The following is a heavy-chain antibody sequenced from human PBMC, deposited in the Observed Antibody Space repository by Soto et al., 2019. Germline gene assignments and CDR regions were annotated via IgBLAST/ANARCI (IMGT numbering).Heavy chain of an antibody. Sequence: ESGGGLVQPGGSLRLSCAASGFTFSSFWMSWVRQAPGKGLEWVANIKQDGSEKYYVDSVKGRFTISRDNAKNSLYLQMNSLRAEDTAVYYCARGPSYGDYDWYYFDYWGQGTLVTVSS. J-gene: IGHJ4*02. CDR1: GFTFSSFW. CDR2: IKQDGSEK. D-gene: IGHD4-17*01. CDR3: ARGPSYGDYDWYYFDY. V-gene: IGHV3-7*01.